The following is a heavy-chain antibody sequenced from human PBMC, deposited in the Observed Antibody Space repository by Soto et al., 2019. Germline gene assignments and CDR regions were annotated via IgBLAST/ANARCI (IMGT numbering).Heavy chain of an antibody. J-gene: IGHJ4*02. Sequence: GGSLRLSCAASGFTFSSYGMHWVRQAPGKGLEWVAVISYDGSNKYYADSVKGRFTISRDNSKNTLYLQMNSLRAEDTAVYYCAKDLWEQQLVLCDFFDYWGQGTLVTVSS. D-gene: IGHD6-13*01. CDR3: AKDLWEQQLVLCDFFDY. V-gene: IGHV3-30*18. CDR1: GFTFSSYG. CDR2: ISYDGSNK.